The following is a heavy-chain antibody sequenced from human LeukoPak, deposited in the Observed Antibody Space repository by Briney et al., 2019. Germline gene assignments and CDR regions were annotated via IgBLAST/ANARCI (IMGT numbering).Heavy chain of an antibody. CDR1: GYTFTSYG. CDR2: ISAYNGIT. J-gene: IGHJ3*02. V-gene: IGHV1-18*01. D-gene: IGHD5-12*01. CDR3: ARGGDGYSGFDDAFDI. Sequence: ASVKVSCKASGYTFTSYGISWVRQAPGQGLEWMGWISAYNGITNYAQKLQGRVTMTTDTSTSTAYMELRSLRSDDTAVYYCARGGDGYSGFDDAFDIWGQGTMVTVSS.